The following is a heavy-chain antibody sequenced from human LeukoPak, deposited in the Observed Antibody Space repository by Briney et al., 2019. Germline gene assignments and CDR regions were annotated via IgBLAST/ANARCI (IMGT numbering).Heavy chain of an antibody. CDR1: GGSITSYY. J-gene: IGHJ4*02. Sequence: PSETLSLTCNVSGGSITSYYWSWIRQPPGKGLEWIGYIFYSGSTNYSPSLKSRVTISIDTSKNQFSLKLTSVTAADTAVYYCAKVVGTTGNYYFNYWGQGTLVTVSS. V-gene: IGHV4-59*01. CDR2: IFYSGST. CDR3: AKVVGTTGNYYFNY. D-gene: IGHD2-15*01.